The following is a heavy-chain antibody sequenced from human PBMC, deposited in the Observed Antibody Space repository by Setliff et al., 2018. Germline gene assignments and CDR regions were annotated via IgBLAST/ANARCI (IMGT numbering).Heavy chain of an antibody. J-gene: IGHJ3*01. CDR2: IYDTGST. CDR1: GGSISTSSY. Sequence: ETLSLTCTVSGGSISTSSYWGWIRQSPGKGLEWIGYIYDTGSTNSDPSLKSRVTMSVDTSKNQVSLKMTSVTAADTAVYYCARHGPTRTDSWFDSFDVWGQGTKVTVSS. D-gene: IGHD2-8*01. CDR3: ARHGPTRTDSWFDSFDV. V-gene: IGHV4-61*05.